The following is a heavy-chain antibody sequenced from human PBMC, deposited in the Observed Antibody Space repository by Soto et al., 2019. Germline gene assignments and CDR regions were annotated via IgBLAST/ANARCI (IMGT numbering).Heavy chain of an antibody. CDR1: GFPFSSYA. CDR2: ISYDGSNK. D-gene: IGHD3-16*01. CDR3: ARESTLYFDY. V-gene: IGHV3-30-3*01. J-gene: IGHJ4*02. Sequence: GGSLRLSCAASGFPFSSYAMHWVRQAPGKGLEWVAVISYDGSNKYYADSVKGRFTISRDNSKNTLYLQMNSLRAEDTAVYYCARESTLYFDYWGQGTLVTVSS.